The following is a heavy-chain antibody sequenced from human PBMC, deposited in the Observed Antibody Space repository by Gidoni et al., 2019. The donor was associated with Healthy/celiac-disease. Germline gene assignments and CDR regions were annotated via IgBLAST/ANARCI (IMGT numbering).Heavy chain of an antibody. CDR2: IWYDRSNK. D-gene: IGHD3-22*01. CDR1: GFTFSSYG. J-gene: IGHJ4*02. CDR3: ERDSGYLAY. V-gene: IGHV3-33*08. Sequence: QVQLVESGGGVVQPGRSRRLSCAASGFTFSSYGLHGVRQSPGNGLEWVAVIWYDRSNKYYADSVKGRFTISRDNSKNTLYLQMNSLRAEDTAVYYCERDSGYLAYWGQGTLVTVSS.